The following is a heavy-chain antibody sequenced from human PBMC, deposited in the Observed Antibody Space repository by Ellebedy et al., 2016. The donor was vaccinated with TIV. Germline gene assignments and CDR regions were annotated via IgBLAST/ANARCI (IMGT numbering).Heavy chain of an antibody. CDR3: ARGITFGGVIATGDAFDI. CDR2: INTGSSSI. J-gene: IGHJ3*02. D-gene: IGHD3-16*02. V-gene: IGHV3-48*02. CDR1: GFTFSSYS. Sequence: GESLKISCAASGFTFSSYSMNWVRQAPGRGLEWLSYINTGSSSINYADSVKGRFTISRDNGKNSLYLQMNSLRDEDTAVYYCARGITFGGVIATGDAFDIWGQGTMVTVSS.